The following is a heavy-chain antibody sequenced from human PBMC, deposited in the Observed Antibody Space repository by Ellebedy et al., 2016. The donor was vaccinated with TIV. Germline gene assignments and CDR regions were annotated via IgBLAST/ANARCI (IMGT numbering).Heavy chain of an antibody. J-gene: IGHJ6*02. V-gene: IGHV3-72*01. Sequence: GESLKISCVASGFTFSDHYMDWVRQAPGKGLEWVARSRNRVKSYSTAYAASVKGRFSVSRDDSKNSVYLQMNSLKTEDTAVYYCARQPSVAGPGDVWGQGTTVTVSS. CDR1: GFTFSDHY. CDR3: ARQPSVAGPGDV. CDR2: SRNRVKSYST. D-gene: IGHD6-19*01.